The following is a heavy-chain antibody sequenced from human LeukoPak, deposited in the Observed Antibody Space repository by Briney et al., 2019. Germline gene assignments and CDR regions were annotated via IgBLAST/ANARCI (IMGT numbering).Heavy chain of an antibody. CDR2: FDPEDGET. J-gene: IGHJ3*02. Sequence: ASVKVSCKVSGYTLTELSMHWVRQAPGKGLEWMGGFDPEDGETIYAQKFQGRVTMTEDTSTDTAYMELSSLRSEDTAVYYCATLHDYVWGSYLRAFDIWGQGTMVTVSS. CDR3: ATLHDYVWGSYLRAFDI. V-gene: IGHV1-24*01. D-gene: IGHD3-16*02. CDR1: GYTLTELS.